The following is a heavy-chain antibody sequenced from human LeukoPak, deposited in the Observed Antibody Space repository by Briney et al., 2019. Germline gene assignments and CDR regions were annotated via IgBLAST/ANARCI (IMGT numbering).Heavy chain of an antibody. CDR2: IKQDGSEK. Sequence: GGSLRLSCAASGFTFSSYSMSWVRQAPGKGLEWVANIKQDGSEKYYVDSVKGRFTISRDNAKKSLYLQMNSLRAEDTAVYYCARGIAAAGLGDFDYWGQGTLVTVSS. CDR1: GFTFSSYS. J-gene: IGHJ4*02. D-gene: IGHD6-13*01. V-gene: IGHV3-7*03. CDR3: ARGIAAAGLGDFDY.